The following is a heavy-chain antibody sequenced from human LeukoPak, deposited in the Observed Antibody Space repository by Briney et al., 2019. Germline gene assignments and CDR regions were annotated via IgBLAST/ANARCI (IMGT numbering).Heavy chain of an antibody. CDR3: ARDEIVMVRGVSYNWFDP. Sequence: KASETLSLTCTVSGGSVSSSSYYWGWIRQPPGKGLEWSGSIYYSGSTYYNPSLKSRVTISVDTSKNQFSLKLSSVTAADTAVYYCARDEIVMVRGVSYNWFDPWGQGTLGTVSS. CDR2: IYYSGST. V-gene: IGHV4-39*07. D-gene: IGHD3-10*01. CDR1: GGSVSSSSYY. J-gene: IGHJ5*02.